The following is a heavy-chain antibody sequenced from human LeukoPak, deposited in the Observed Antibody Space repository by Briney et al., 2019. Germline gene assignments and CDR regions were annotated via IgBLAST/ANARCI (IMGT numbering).Heavy chain of an antibody. CDR1: GFTFSSYA. J-gene: IGHJ4*02. V-gene: IGHV3-30*14. Sequence: PGGSLRLSCAVSGFTFSSYAMSWVRQAPGKGLEWVAVISYDGSNKYYADSVKGRFTISRDNSKNTVYLQMNSLRADDTAVYYCARVFDGYNAVLDYWGQGTLVTVSS. D-gene: IGHD3-10*01. CDR2: ISYDGSNK. CDR3: ARVFDGYNAVLDY.